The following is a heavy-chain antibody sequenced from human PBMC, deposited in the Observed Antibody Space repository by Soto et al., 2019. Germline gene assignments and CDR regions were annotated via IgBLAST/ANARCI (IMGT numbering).Heavy chain of an antibody. CDR3: ARLATVTPPYYFDF. V-gene: IGHV1-46*01. CDR1: GYTFISYY. D-gene: IGHD4-17*01. J-gene: IGHJ4*02. Sequence: WASVKVPCKASGYTFISYYIHWVRQAPGQGLEWMGVINPSDGSTSYAQKFQGRVTMTRDTSTSTVYMELSSLRSDDTAVYFCARLATVTPPYYFDFWGQGTLVTVSS. CDR2: INPSDGST.